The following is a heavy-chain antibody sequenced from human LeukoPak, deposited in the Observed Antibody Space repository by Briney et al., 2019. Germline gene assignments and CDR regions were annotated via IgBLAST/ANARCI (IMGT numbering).Heavy chain of an antibody. J-gene: IGHJ4*02. D-gene: IGHD6-13*01. CDR3: ARAGGSSWSKGAYYFDY. CDR1: GYSFTSYW. Sequence: GESPKISCKGSGYSFTSYWIGWVRQMPGEGLEWMGIIYPGDSDTRYSPSFQGQVTISADKSISTAYLQWSSLKASDTAMYYCARAGGSSWSKGAYYFDYWGQGTLVTVSS. V-gene: IGHV5-51*01. CDR2: IYPGDSDT.